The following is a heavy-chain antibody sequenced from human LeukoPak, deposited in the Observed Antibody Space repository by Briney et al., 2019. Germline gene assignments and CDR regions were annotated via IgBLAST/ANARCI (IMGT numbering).Heavy chain of an antibody. CDR1: GGSIRGYY. J-gene: IGHJ3*02. V-gene: IGHV4-59*12. CDR3: ARRVQAIDAFDI. CDR2: IYSSGST. D-gene: IGHD1-1*01. Sequence: SETLSLTCNVSGGSIRGYYWSWIRQPPGKGLEWIGYIYSSGSTNYNPSLKSRVTISVDTSKNQFSLKLSSVTAVDTAVYYCARRVQAIDAFDIWGQGTMVTVSS.